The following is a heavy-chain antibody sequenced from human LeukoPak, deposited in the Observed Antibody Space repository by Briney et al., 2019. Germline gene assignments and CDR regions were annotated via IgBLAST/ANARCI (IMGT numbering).Heavy chain of an antibody. CDR3: TRDLYCSGGSCYDCQFDY. V-gene: IGHV3-15*01. Sequence: GGSLRLSCAASGFTFSNAWMSWVRQAPGKGLEWVGRIKSKTDGGTTDYAAPVKGRFTISRDDSKNTLYLQMNSLKTEDTAVYYCTRDLYCSGGSCYDCQFDYWGQGTLVTVSS. J-gene: IGHJ4*02. D-gene: IGHD2-15*01. CDR1: GFTFSNAW. CDR2: IKSKTDGGTT.